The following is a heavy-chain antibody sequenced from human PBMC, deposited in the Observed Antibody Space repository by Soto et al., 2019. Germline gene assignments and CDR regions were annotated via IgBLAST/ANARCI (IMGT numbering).Heavy chain of an antibody. CDR1: GGSISSYY. D-gene: IGHD3-10*01. CDR3: GREYYGSGSFDP. J-gene: IGHJ5*02. CDR2: IYYSGST. Sequence: SETLSLTCTVSGGSISSYYWIWLRQPPGKGLEWIGYIYYSGSTNYNPSLKSRVTISVDTSKNQFSLKLSSVTAADTAVYYCGREYYGSGSFDPWGRGALVTVSS. V-gene: IGHV4-59*01.